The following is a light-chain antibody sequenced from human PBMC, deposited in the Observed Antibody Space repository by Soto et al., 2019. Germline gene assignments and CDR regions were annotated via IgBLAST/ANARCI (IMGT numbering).Light chain of an antibody. J-gene: IGLJ1*01. Sequence: QSVLTQSPSASGTPGQRVTISCSGSSSNIGSNTVNWYHQLPGTAPKLLIYSDNQRPSGVPDRFSGSKSGTSASLAISGLQSEDEADYYCAAWDDSPNGYVFASGTKVTVL. V-gene: IGLV1-44*01. CDR1: SSNIGSNT. CDR3: AAWDDSPNGYV. CDR2: SDN.